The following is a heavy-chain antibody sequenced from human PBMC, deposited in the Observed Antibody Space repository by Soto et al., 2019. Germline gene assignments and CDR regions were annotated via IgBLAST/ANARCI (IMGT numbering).Heavy chain of an antibody. Sequence: ASETLSLTCTVSGDFIMSSSYWGLIRQPPGKGLEWIGSIYSTGNTYYNPSLNSQVTISVDTSKNQFSLNVISVTAADTAVYYCRRSSRYSTDVWGQGTTVT. CDR1: GDFIMSSSY. CDR3: RRSSRYSTDV. D-gene: IGHD6-13*01. CDR2: IYSTGNT. V-gene: IGHV4-39*01. J-gene: IGHJ6*02.